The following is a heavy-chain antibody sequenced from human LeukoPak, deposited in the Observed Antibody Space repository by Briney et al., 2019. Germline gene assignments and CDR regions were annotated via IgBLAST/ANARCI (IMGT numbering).Heavy chain of an antibody. J-gene: IGHJ4*02. V-gene: IGHV3-64D*06. CDR1: GFIFSPYA. CDR2: ISSEGKTT. D-gene: IGHD6-13*01. Sequence: GGSLRLSCPASGFIFSPYAMHWVRQAPGKGLEYVSSISSEGKTTYYADSVKGRSTISRDNSKNTLYLQMSSLRPEDTAVYYCVKDRWVDHWGQGTLVTVSS. CDR3: VKDRWVDH.